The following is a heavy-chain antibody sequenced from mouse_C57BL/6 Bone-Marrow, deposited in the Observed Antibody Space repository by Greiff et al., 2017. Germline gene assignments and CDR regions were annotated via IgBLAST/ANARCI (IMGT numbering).Heavy chain of an antibody. Sequence: QVTLKESGAELVKPGASVKMSCKASGYTFTSYWITWVKQRPGQGLEWIGDIYPGSGSTNYNEKFKSKATLTVDTSSSTAYMQLSSLTSEDSAVYYCARGSPDYWGQGTTLTVSS. J-gene: IGHJ2*01. CDR2: IYPGSGST. CDR1: GYTFTSYW. D-gene: IGHD6-1*01. V-gene: IGHV1-55*01. CDR3: ARGSPDY.